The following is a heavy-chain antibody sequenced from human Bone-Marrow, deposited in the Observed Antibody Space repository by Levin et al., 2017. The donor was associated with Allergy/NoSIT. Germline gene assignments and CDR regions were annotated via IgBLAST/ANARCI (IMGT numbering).Heavy chain of an antibody. Sequence: KASETLSLTCTVSGASISSSSYYWGWIRQPPGKGLEWIGSIYYSGSTYYNPSLKSRVTISVDTSKNQFSLKMSSVTAADTAVYYCARDSPRSVGDYGGNSNAFDIWGQGTMVTVSS. D-gene: IGHD4-23*01. CDR3: ARDSPRSVGDYGGNSNAFDI. V-gene: IGHV4-39*07. J-gene: IGHJ3*02. CDR2: IYYSGST. CDR1: GASISSSSYY.